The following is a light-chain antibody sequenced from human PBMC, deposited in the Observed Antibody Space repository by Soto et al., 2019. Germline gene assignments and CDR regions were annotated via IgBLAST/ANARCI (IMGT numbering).Light chain of an antibody. CDR2: GAS. V-gene: IGKV3-20*01. Sequence: EIVLTQSPGTLFLSPGERATLSCRASQSVRSRYVAWYQQKPGQAPRLLIYGASSRATGIPDRFSGSGSGTDFTFTISRLEPEDLAVSYCQQYGDSPTFGGGTKVGIK. CDR1: QSVRSRY. CDR3: QQYGDSPT. J-gene: IGKJ4*01.